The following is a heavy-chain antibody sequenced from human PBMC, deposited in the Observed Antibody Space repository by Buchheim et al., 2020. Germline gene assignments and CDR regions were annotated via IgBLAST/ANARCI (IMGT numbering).Heavy chain of an antibody. CDR2: IWYDGSNK. D-gene: IGHD2-15*01. CDR1: GFTFSSYG. J-gene: IGHJ6*02. Sequence: QVQLVESGGGVVQPGRSLRLSCAASGFTFSSYGMHWVRQAPGKGLEWVAVIWYDGSNKYYADSVKGRFTISSDNFKNTLYLQMNSLRAEDTAVYYCARVADIETQMDVWGQGTT. CDR3: ARVADIETQMDV. V-gene: IGHV3-33*01.